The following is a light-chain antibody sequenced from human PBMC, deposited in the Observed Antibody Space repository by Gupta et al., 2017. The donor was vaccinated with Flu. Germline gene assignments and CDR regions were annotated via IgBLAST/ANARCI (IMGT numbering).Light chain of an antibody. CDR2: EVS. CDR3: MQGSRWPWA. V-gene: IGKV2-30*01. CDR1: EGLVYSDGHIY. Sequence: DVVMTQSPLPLPVTLGQPASISCRSSEGLVYSDGHIYLHWFQERPGQSPRRLIYEVSHRESGVPDRFSGSGSGTDFTLKISRVEAEDVGVYYCMQGSRWPWAFGQGTKVEIK. J-gene: IGKJ1*01.